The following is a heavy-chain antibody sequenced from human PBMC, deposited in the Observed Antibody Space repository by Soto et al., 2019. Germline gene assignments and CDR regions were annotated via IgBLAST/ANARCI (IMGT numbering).Heavy chain of an antibody. Sequence: QVQLVESGGGVVQPGRSLRLSCAASGFIFTTYGLHWVRQAPGKGLEWVAVIWYDGSNQYYADSVKGRFTISRDNSKNILYLEMNSVRVADTAVCYGVKDHCGGDCYADPYFDYWGQGTLVTVSS. CDR3: VKDHCGGDCYADPYFDY. CDR2: IWYDGSNQ. J-gene: IGHJ4*02. D-gene: IGHD2-21*02. CDR1: GFIFTTYG. V-gene: IGHV3-33*06.